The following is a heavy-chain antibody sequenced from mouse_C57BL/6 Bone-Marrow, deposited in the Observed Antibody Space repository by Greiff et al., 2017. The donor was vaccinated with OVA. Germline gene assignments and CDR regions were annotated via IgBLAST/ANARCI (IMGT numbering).Heavy chain of an antibody. Sequence: VQLQQSGAELVRPGASVKLSCKASGYTFTDYYINWVKQRPGQGLEWIARIYPGSGNTYYNEKFKGKATLTAEKSSSTAYMQLSSLTSEDSAVYFCARGKRGITTVKGDWYFDVWGTGTTVTVSS. D-gene: IGHD1-1*01. CDR3: ARGKRGITTVKGDWYFDV. V-gene: IGHV1-76*01. J-gene: IGHJ1*03. CDR2: IYPGSGNT. CDR1: GYTFTDYY.